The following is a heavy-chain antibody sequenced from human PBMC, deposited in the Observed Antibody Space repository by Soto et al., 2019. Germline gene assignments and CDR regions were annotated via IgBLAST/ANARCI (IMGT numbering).Heavy chain of an antibody. CDR2: ISSSSRTI. D-gene: IGHD3-10*01. V-gene: IGHV3-48*01. J-gene: IGHJ4*02. Sequence: EVQLVESGGGLVQPGGSLRLSCAASGFTFSSYSMNWVRQPPGKGLEWVSYISSSSRTIYYPDSVKGRFTISRDNAKNSLYLQMNSLRAEDTAVYYCARDLDGSGSYHQNFWGQGTLVTVSS. CDR3: ARDLDGSGSYHQNF. CDR1: GFTFSSYS.